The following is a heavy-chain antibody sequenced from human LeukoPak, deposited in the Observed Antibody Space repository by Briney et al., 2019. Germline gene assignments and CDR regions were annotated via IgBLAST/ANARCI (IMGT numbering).Heavy chain of an antibody. Sequence: SQTLSLTCTVSGGSISSGGYYWSWIRQHPGKGLEWIGYIYYSGSTYYNPSLKSRLTISVDTSKNQFSLKLSSVTAADPAVYYCARDRSRGTGTFDYWGQGTLVTVSS. D-gene: IGHD1-1*01. J-gene: IGHJ4*02. CDR2: IYYSGST. CDR1: GGSISSGGYY. V-gene: IGHV4-31*03. CDR3: ARDRSRGTGTFDY.